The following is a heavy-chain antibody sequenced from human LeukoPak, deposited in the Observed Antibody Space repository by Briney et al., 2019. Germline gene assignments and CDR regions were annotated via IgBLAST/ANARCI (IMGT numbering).Heavy chain of an antibody. CDR1: GFTFSRYA. CDR3: AKENRDYGDYSPEAYYYYGMDV. D-gene: IGHD4-17*01. CDR2: ISGSGGST. J-gene: IGHJ6*02. Sequence: PGGSLRLSCAASGFTFSRYAMSWIRQAPGEGLGWVSGISGSGGSTYYADSVKGRFTISRDNSKNTLYLQMTSLRAEDPAVYYCAKENRDYGDYSPEAYYYYGMDVWGQGTTVTVSS. V-gene: IGHV3-23*01.